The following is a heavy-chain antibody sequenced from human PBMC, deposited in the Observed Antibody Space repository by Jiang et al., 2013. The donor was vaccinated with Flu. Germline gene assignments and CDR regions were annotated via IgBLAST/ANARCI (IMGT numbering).Heavy chain of an antibody. J-gene: IGHJ4*02. CDR3: ARIRIPGVIAVAGDFDY. CDR1: GFSLSTSGMC. V-gene: IGHV2-70*11. CDR2: IDWDDDK. D-gene: IGHD6-19*01. Sequence: KPTQTLTQTCTFSGFSLSTSGMCVSWIRQPPGKALEWLARIDWDDDKYYSTSLKTRLTISKDTSKNQVVLTMTNMDPVDTATYYCARIRIPGVIAVAGDFDYWGQGTLVTVSS.